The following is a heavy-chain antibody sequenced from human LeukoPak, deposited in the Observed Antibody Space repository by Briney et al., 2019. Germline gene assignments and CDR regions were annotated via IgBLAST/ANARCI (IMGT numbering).Heavy chain of an antibody. D-gene: IGHD2-21*02. J-gene: IGHJ4*02. CDR3: ARAYCGGDCYYVLVDY. CDR1: GFTFSSYA. CDR2: ISYDGSNK. Sequence: GESLRLSCAASGFTFSSYAMHWVRQAPGKGLEWVAVISYDGSNKYYADSVKGRFTISRDNSKNTLYLQMNSLRAEDTAVYYCARAYCGGDCYYVLVDYWGQGTLVTVSS. V-gene: IGHV3-30-3*01.